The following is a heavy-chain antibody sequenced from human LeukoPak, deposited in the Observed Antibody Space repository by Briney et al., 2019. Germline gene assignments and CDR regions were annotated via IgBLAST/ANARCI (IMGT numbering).Heavy chain of an antibody. CDR2: INPNSGGT. J-gene: IGHJ5*02. D-gene: IGHD6-19*01. CDR3: ARDLARLAYNWFDP. CDR1: GYTFTGYY. Sequence: ASVKVSCKASGYTFTGYYMHWVRQAPGQGLEWMGWINPNSGGTNYAQKFQGRVTMTRDTSISTAYMELSRLRSDDTAVYYCARDLARLAYNWFDPWAREPWSPSPQ. V-gene: IGHV1-2*02.